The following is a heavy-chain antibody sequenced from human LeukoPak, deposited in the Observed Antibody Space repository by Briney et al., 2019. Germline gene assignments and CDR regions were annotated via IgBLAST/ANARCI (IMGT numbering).Heavy chain of an antibody. Sequence: GASVKVSCKASGYTFTSYFMHWVRQAPGQGLDWMGIINPSGGSTSYPQNFQGTVTFTRDTSTSTVYMELSSLRSEDTAVYYCARDSADYGDYDYWGQGTLVTVSS. CDR3: ARDSADYGDYDY. CDR2: INPSGGST. CDR1: GYTFTSYF. V-gene: IGHV1-46*01. J-gene: IGHJ4*02. D-gene: IGHD4-17*01.